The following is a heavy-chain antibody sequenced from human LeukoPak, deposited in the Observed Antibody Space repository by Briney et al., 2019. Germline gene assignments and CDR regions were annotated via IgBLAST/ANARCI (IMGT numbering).Heavy chain of an antibody. V-gene: IGHV7-4-1*02. J-gene: IGHJ1*01. CDR2: INTNTGNP. CDR1: GYTFTSYA. Sequence: ASVKVSCKASGYTFTSYAMNWVRQAPGQGLEWMGWINTNTGNPTYAQGFTGRFVFSLDTSVSTAYLQISSLKAEDTAVYYCARDRGADYNFWSGYLTFQHWGQGTLVTVSS. D-gene: IGHD3-3*01. CDR3: ARDRGADYNFWSGYLTFQH.